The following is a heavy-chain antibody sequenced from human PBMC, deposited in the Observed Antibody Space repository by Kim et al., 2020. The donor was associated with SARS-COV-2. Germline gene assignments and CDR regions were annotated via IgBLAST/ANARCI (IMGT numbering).Heavy chain of an antibody. CDR2: IHNSGRS. D-gene: IGHD3-10*01. J-gene: IGHJ4*02. CDR1: GASISTYY. V-gene: IGHV4-59*01. CDR3: ARGLRAESVSPSVY. Sequence: ETLSLTCTVSGASISTYYWNWIRQPPGKGLEFIGYIHNSGRSDSNPSLKSRVTISVDTSKNQLSLKLTSVTAADTAIYYCARGLRAESVSPSVYWGQGALVTVSS.